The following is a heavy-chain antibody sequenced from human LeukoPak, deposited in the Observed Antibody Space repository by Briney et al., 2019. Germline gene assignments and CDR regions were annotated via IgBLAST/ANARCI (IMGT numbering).Heavy chain of an antibody. CDR2: FDPEDGET. D-gene: IGHD6-19*01. CDR1: GYTLTELS. CDR3: ATPPYSSGWRTFDY. Sequence: GASVKVSFKVSGYTLTELSMHWVRQAPGKGLEWMGGFDPEDGETIYAQKFQGRVTMTEDTSTDTAYMELSSLRSEDTAVYYCATPPYSSGWRTFDYWGQGTLVTVSS. J-gene: IGHJ4*02. V-gene: IGHV1-24*01.